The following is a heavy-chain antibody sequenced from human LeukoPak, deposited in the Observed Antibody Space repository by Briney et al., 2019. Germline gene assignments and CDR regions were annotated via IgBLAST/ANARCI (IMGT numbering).Heavy chain of an antibody. Sequence: GGSLRLSCAASGFTFSRYSMNWVRQAPGKGLEWVSSISISSNYKYYPDSLKGRFTISRDNAKNSLYLQMNSLRAEDTAVYYCARGPRLGVVERDAFDIWGQGTMVTVSS. J-gene: IGHJ3*02. D-gene: IGHD3-3*01. V-gene: IGHV3-21*01. CDR3: ARGPRLGVVERDAFDI. CDR1: GFTFSRYS. CDR2: ISISSNYK.